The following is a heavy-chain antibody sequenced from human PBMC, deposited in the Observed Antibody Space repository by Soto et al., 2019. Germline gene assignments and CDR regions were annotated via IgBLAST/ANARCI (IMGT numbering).Heavy chain of an antibody. V-gene: IGHV1-69*13. J-gene: IGHJ6*02. CDR1: GGTFSSYT. Sequence: SVKVSCKASGGTFSSYTMSWVRQAPGQGLEWMGGIIPIFGTTTYAHKFQGRVTITADESTSTVYMELSSLRGEDTAVYYCARGAITTLAYYYGMDVWGQGTTVTVSS. CDR2: IIPIFGTT. D-gene: IGHD4-4*01. CDR3: ARGAITTLAYYYGMDV.